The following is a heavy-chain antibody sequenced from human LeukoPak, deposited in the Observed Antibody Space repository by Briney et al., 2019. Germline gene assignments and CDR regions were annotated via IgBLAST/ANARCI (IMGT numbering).Heavy chain of an antibody. J-gene: IGHJ4*02. CDR2: IKQDGSEK. CDR1: GFTFSSHW. Sequence: GGSLRLSCAASGFTFSSHWMSWVRQAPGKGLEWVANIKQDGSEKYYVDSVKGRFTISRDNAKNSLYLQMNSLRAEDTAVYYCAREQLPDYWGQGTLVTVSS. CDR3: AREQLPDY. V-gene: IGHV3-7*01. D-gene: IGHD2-2*01.